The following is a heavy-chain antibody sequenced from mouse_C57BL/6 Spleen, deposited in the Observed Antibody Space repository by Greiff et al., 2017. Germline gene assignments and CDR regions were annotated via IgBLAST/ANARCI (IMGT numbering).Heavy chain of an antibody. Sequence: EVKLVESGPELVKPGASVKMSCKASGYTFTDYNMHWVKQSHGKSLEWIGYINPNNGGTSYNQKFKGKATLTVNKSSSTAYMELRSLTSEDSAVYYCASYYGSSYLYYFDYWGQGTTLTVSS. J-gene: IGHJ2*01. V-gene: IGHV1-22*01. CDR3: ASYYGSSYLYYFDY. D-gene: IGHD1-1*01. CDR1: GYTFTDYN. CDR2: INPNNGGT.